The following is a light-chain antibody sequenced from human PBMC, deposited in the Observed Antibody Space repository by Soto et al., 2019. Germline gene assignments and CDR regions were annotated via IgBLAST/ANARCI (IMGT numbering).Light chain of an antibody. CDR2: STS. CDR3: HQYNSWVT. J-gene: IGKJ4*01. Sequence: EIVLTQSPGTLSLSPGDRATLSCRASQSLSVSYIAWYQQKPGQAPRLLIYSTSTRAAGIPDRFTGRGSGTHFTLAISRLEPEDFAVYYCHQYNSWVTFGGGTKVDIK. V-gene: IGKV3-20*01. CDR1: QSLSVSY.